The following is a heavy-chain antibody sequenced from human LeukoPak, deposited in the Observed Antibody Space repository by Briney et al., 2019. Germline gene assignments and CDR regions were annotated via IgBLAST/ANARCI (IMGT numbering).Heavy chain of an antibody. J-gene: IGHJ4*02. CDR1: GGAFTFYA. Sequence: VHFSCTASGGAFTFYAISWVGQAPGPGMEWMGGSIPIFGTANYEQKFQSRVTITADESTSTAYMELSSLRSEDTAVYYCARGNPDFWRGYFEYWAQGTLVTVSS. D-gene: IGHD3-3*01. V-gene: IGHV1-69*13. CDR3: ARGNPDFWRGYFEY. CDR2: SIPIFGTA.